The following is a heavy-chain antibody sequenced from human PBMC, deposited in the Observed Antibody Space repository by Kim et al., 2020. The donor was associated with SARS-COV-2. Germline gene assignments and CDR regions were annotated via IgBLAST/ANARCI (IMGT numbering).Heavy chain of an antibody. V-gene: IGHV4-31*03. CDR1: GGSISSGGYY. CDR2: IYYSGST. Sequence: SETLSLTCTVSGGSISSGGYYWSWIRQHPGKGLEWIGYIYYSGSTYYNPSLKSRVTISVDTSKNQFSLKLSSVTVADTAVYYCARARGGTMIVVVIGAFDIWCQGTMVAVSS. D-gene: IGHD3-22*01. J-gene: IGHJ3*02. CDR3: ARARGGTMIVVVIGAFDI.